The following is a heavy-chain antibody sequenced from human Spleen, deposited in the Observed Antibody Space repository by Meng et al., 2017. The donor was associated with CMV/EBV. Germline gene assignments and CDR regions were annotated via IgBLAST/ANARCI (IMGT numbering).Heavy chain of an antibody. J-gene: IGHJ4*02. CDR2: LTWNGANT. Sequence: LCGVVSVFRFDGYGMSWVRQVPGKGLEWVSGLTWNGANTAYADSVKGRFTISRDNAKNSLYLQMNSLRAEDTAFYYCARDPNLGQLDYWGQGTLVTVSS. CDR3: ARDPNLGQLDY. CDR1: VFRFDGYG. V-gene: IGHV3-20*04.